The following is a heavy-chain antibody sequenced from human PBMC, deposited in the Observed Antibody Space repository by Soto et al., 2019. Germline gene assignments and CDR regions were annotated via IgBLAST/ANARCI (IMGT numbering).Heavy chain of an antibody. Sequence: QVQLVQSGAEVMKPGSSVKVSCRASGDTFKNYAISWVRQAPGQGLEWMGGIIPIFGKTDYAQTFHGRVTINGDESTYTAHMELRGLRSDDTALYYCATSGYNYGPFDYWGRGLLVTVSS. J-gene: IGHJ4*01. CDR3: ATSGYNYGPFDY. D-gene: IGHD2-15*01. CDR2: IIPIFGKT. CDR1: GDTFKNYA. V-gene: IGHV1-69*01.